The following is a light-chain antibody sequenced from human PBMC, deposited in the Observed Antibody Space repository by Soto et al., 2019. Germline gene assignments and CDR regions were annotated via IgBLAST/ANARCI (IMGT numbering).Light chain of an antibody. J-gene: IGKJ1*01. CDR2: AAD. V-gene: IGKV1-39*01. Sequence: DIHMTQSPSPLSASLGDTVTITCRASQSITNYLTWFQQKPGKAPSLLIFAADNLQDGVPSRFSGSGSGRDFSLTISSLQPEDFATYYCQQSYDMPWTFGQGTKVDIK. CDR3: QQSYDMPWT. CDR1: QSITNY.